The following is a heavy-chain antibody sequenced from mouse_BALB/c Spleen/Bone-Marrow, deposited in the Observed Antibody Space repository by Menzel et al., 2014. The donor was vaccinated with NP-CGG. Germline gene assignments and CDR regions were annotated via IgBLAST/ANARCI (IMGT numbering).Heavy chain of an antibody. CDR3: ARTGPFGY. Sequence: QVQLQQPGPELVKPGASVKISCKASGYAFSISWMNWVKQRPGQGLEWIGRIYPGDGDTNYNGKFKGKATLTADKSSSTAYMQLSSLTSLDFAVYFCARTGPFGYWGQGTLVTVSA. J-gene: IGHJ3*01. V-gene: IGHV1-82*01. D-gene: IGHD4-1*01. CDR1: GYAFSISW. CDR2: IYPGDGDT.